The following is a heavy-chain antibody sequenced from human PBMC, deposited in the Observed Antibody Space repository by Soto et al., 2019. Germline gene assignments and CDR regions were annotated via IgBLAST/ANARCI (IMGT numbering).Heavy chain of an antibody. Sequence: GGSLRLSCAASGFTFSSYSMNWVRQAPGKGLEWVSSISSSSSYIYYADSVKGRFTISRDNAKNSLYLQMNSLRAEDTAVYYCARGGTYCSSTSCKAWFDPWGQGTLVTVSS. J-gene: IGHJ5*02. CDR1: GFTFSSYS. D-gene: IGHD2-2*01. V-gene: IGHV3-21*01. CDR3: ARGGTYCSSTSCKAWFDP. CDR2: ISSSSSYI.